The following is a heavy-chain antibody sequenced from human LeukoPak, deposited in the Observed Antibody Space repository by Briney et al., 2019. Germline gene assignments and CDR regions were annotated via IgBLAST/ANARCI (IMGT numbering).Heavy chain of an antibody. D-gene: IGHD1-26*01. V-gene: IGHV4-4*07. J-gene: IGHJ3*02. CDR3: ARGGGSYSLGAFDI. Sequence: PSETLSLTCTVSGGSISYFYWSWIRQPAGKGLEWIGRIYTSGSTNYNPSLKSRVTMSVDTSKKQFSLKLSSVTAADTAVYYCARGGGSYSLGAFDIWGQGTMVTVSS. CDR1: GGSISYFY. CDR2: IYTSGST.